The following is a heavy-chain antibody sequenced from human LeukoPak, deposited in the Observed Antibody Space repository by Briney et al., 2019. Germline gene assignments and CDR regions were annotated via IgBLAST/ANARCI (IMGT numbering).Heavy chain of an antibody. CDR1: GGSISSGSYY. CDR3: ARSYGSGRNPYYFDY. Sequence: SETLSLTCTVSGGSISSGSYYWSWIRQPAGKGLEWIGRIYTSGSTNYNPSLKSRVTIPVDTSKNQFSLKLSSVTAADTAVYYCARSYGSGRNPYYFDYWGQGTLVTVSS. CDR2: IYTSGST. D-gene: IGHD3-10*01. J-gene: IGHJ4*02. V-gene: IGHV4-61*02.